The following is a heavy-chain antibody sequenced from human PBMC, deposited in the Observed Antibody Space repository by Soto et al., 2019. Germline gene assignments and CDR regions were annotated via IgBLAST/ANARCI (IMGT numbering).Heavy chain of an antibody. CDR3: ARGAVVAEYQTPGDYMAG. Sequence: EVQLVESGGGLVQPGGSLRLSCAASGFTFSSYWMHWVRQAPGKGRGWVSRINSDGSSTSSADTVTGRFTISRDNAKNTLYLQMSSLGAEDTAVYYCARGAVVAEYQTPGDYMAGWGKGTTVTVSS. V-gene: IGHV3-74*01. CDR1: GFTFSSYW. D-gene: IGHD2-15*01. J-gene: IGHJ6*03. CDR2: INSDGSST.